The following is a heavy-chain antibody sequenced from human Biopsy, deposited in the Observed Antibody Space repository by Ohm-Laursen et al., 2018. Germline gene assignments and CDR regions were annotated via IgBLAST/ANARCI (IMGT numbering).Heavy chain of an antibody. Sequence: TLSLTCAVYGGSFSGYYWVWIRQPPGKGLEWIGNIYNSESTSTYYNLSLKGRVSISVDTSHNQFSLKLTSVTAADTAVYFCARRVSGSGRVDPWGQGTLVTVSS. J-gene: IGHJ5*02. CDR2: IYNSEST. D-gene: IGHD3-10*01. CDR1: GGSFSGYY. CDR3: ARRVSGSGRVDP. V-gene: IGHV4-34*01.